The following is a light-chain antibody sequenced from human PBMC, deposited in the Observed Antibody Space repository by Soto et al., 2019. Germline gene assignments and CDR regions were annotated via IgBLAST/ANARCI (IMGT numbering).Light chain of an antibody. J-gene: IGLJ1*01. CDR2: EVS. CDR3: NSYTSKSTGV. V-gene: IGLV2-14*01. CDR1: SSDVGGYNY. Sequence: QSALTQPASESGSPGQSITISCTGTSSDVGGYNYVSWYQQHPGKAPKLIIYEVSNRPSGVSNRFSGSKSGNTASLTISGLQAEDESDYYCNSYTSKSTGVFGTGTKLTFL.